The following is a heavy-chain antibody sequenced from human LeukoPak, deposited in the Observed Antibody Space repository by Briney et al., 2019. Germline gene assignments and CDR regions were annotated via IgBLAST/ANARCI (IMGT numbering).Heavy chain of an antibody. V-gene: IGHV4-59*10. CDR3: ATLLRGYSYGTYFDY. Sequence: SETLSLTCAVHGGSFSGYYWSWIRQPAGKGLEWIGRIYTSGSTNYNPSLKSRVTMSVDTSKNQFSLKLSSVTAADTAVYYCATLLRGYSYGTYFDYWGQGTLVTVSS. D-gene: IGHD5-18*01. CDR1: GGSFSGYY. J-gene: IGHJ4*02. CDR2: IYTSGST.